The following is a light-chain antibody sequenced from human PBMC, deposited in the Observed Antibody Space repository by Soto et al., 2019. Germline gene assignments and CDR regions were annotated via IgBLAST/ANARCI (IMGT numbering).Light chain of an antibody. CDR3: ETWDSNIWV. CDR2: LEGSGSY. Sequence: QSVLTQSSSASASLGSSVKLTCTLSSGHSSNIIAWHQQQPGKAPRYLMKLEGSGSYNKGSGVPDRFSGSSSGADRYLTISNLQFEDEADYFCETWDSNIWVFGGGTKVTVL. J-gene: IGLJ3*02. V-gene: IGLV4-60*02. CDR1: SGHSSNI.